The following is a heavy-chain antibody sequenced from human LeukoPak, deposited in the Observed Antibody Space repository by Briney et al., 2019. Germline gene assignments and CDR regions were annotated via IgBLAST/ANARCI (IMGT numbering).Heavy chain of an antibody. V-gene: IGHV3-48*02. CDR3: ARDANWFDP. J-gene: IGHJ5*02. Sequence: GGSLRLSCAASGFTFSSYSMNWVRQAPGKGLEWISYISSSSSTIYYADPVKGRFTISRDNAKNSLHLQMNSLRDEDTAVYYCARDANWFDPWGQGTLVTVSS. CDR1: GFTFSSYS. CDR2: ISSSSSTI.